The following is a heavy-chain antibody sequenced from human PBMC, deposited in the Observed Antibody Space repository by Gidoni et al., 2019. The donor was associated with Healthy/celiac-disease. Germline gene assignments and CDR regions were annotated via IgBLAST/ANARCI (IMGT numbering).Heavy chain of an antibody. D-gene: IGHD4-17*01. V-gene: IGHV3-30-3*01. Sequence: QVQLVESGGGVVQPGRSLRLSCAASGFTFSSYAMHWVRQAPGKGLEWVAVISYDGSNKYYADSVKGRFTISRDNSKNTLYLQMNSLRAEDTAVYYCARDTTVVTPEGYFDLWGRGTLVTVSS. CDR3: ARDTTVVTPEGYFDL. CDR2: ISYDGSNK. J-gene: IGHJ2*01. CDR1: GFTFSSYA.